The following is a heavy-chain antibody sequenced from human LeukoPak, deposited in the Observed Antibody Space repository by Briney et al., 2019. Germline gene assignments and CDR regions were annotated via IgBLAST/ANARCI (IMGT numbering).Heavy chain of an antibody. CDR2: IWSDGSNK. D-gene: IGHD2-15*01. V-gene: IGHV3-33*08. Sequence: GGSLRLSCAASGFTFGSYSMNWVRQAPGKGLEWVAVIWSDGSNKYYADSVKGRFTISRDNSKKTLYLQMNSLRAEDTAVYYCARRYCSGGSCYSFRGDWFDPWGQGTLVTVSS. J-gene: IGHJ5*02. CDR1: GFTFGSYS. CDR3: ARRYCSGGSCYSFRGDWFDP.